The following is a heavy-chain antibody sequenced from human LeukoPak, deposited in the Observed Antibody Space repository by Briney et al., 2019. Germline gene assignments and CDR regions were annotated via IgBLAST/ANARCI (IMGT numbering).Heavy chain of an antibody. CDR1: GFTFSNYA. CDR2: VLIGSKLT. J-gene: IGHJ4*02. CDR3: VKRPASSDAYFEE. V-gene: IGHV3-23*05. D-gene: IGHD2-2*01. Sequence: PGGSLRLSRAASGFTFSNYAMSWVRQAPGKGLEWVSSVLIGSKLTYHADSVKGRFIVSRDDSKSTLYLQMHSLRAEDTAVYYCVKRPASSDAYFEEWGRGTLVTVSS.